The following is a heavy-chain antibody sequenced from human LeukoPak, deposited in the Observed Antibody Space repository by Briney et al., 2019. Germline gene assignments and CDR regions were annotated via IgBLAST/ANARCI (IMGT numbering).Heavy chain of an antibody. CDR2: IYYSGST. CDR3: ARDAPTMVRGVIKD. V-gene: IGHV4-39*07. D-gene: IGHD3-10*01. Sequence: SETLSLTCTVSGGSISSSSYYWGWIRQPPGKRLEWIGSIYYSGSTYYNPSLKSRVTISVDTSKNQFSLKLSSVTAADTAVYYCARDAPTMVRGVIKDWGQGTLVTVSS. CDR1: GGSISSSSYY. J-gene: IGHJ4*02.